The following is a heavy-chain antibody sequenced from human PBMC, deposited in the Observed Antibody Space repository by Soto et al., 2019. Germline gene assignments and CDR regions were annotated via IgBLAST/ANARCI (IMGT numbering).Heavy chain of an antibody. CDR1: GYTFTTYT. CDR3: ARAYGDPNYYYYGMDV. J-gene: IGHJ6*02. D-gene: IGHD4-17*01. CDR2: IIAGNGNT. Sequence: ASVKVSCKASGYTFTTYTMHWVRQAPGQRPEWMGWIIAGNGNTKCSEKFQGRVTITRDTSASTAHMEVSSLRTEDTAVYYCARAYGDPNYYYYGMDVWGQGTTVTVSS. V-gene: IGHV1-3*01.